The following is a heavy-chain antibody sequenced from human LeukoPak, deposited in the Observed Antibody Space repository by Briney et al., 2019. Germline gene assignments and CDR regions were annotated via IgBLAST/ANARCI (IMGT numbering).Heavy chain of an antibody. CDR3: AKAMAGGGTYSVFDY. CDR2: ISSSSSTI. V-gene: IGHV3-48*01. J-gene: IGHJ4*02. CDR1: GFTFSSYS. D-gene: IGHD1-26*01. Sequence: PGGSLRLSCAASGFTFSSYSMNWVRQAPGKGLEWVSYISSSSSTIYYADSVKGRFTISRDNAKNSLYLQMNSLRAEDTAVYYCAKAMAGGGTYSVFDYWGQGTLVTVSS.